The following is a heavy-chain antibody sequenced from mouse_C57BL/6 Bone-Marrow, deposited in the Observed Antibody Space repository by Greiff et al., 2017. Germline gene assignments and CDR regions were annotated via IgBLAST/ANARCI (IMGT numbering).Heavy chain of an antibody. J-gene: IGHJ4*01. Sequence: QVQLQQSGAELARPGASVKLSCKASGYTFTSYGISWVKQRTGQGLEWIGEIYPRSGNTSYNEKFKGKATLTADKSSSTAYMELRSLTSEDSAVDFCADGGLLEDYYAMDYWGQGTSVTVSS. CDR1: GYTFTSYG. D-gene: IGHD2-3*01. V-gene: IGHV1-81*01. CDR2: IYPRSGNT. CDR3: ADGGLLEDYYAMDY.